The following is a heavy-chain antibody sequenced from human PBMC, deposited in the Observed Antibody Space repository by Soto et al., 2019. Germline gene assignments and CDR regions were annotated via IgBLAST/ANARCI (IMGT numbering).Heavy chain of an antibody. D-gene: IGHD3-10*01. CDR2: IIPIFGTT. J-gene: IGHJ6*02. CDR1: GDTFKNCV. Sequence: QVQVVQSGVEVRRPGSSVKVSCKASGDTFKNCVISWVRQAPGQGLEWMGGIIPIFGTTDFAQRFQGRLTTTTDESTTTAYMEVSRLRSEDTATYYCAAELGFGKLSVVWGQGTTVIVSS. V-gene: IGHV1-69*01. CDR3: AAELGFGKLSVV.